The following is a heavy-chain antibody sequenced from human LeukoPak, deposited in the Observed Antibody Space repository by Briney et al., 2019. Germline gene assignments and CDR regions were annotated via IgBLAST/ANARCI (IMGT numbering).Heavy chain of an antibody. V-gene: IGHV4-39*01. D-gene: IGHD6-13*01. CDR2: IYYSGST. CDR1: GGSISSSSYY. Sequence: SETLSLTCTVSGGSISSSSYYWGWIRQPPGKGLEWIGSIYYSGSTYYNPSLKSRVTISVGTSKNQFSLKLSSVTAADTAVYYCARPAGIAAAGTGWFDPWGQGTLVTVSS. CDR3: ARPAGIAAAGTGWFDP. J-gene: IGHJ5*02.